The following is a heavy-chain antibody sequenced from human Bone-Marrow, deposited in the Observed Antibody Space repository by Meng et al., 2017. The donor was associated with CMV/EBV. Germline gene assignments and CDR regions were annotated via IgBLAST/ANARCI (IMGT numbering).Heavy chain of an antibody. V-gene: IGHV4-34*01. CDR3: ARYCSSTSCYILLQNGMDV. Sequence: SETLSLTCAVYGGSLTDYDWGWIRQSPGKGLEWIGDINDSGSTKYNPSLQRRVTISVDTARNQFSLKVRFVTAEDTAVYYCARYCSSTSCYILLQNGMDVWGQGTTVTVSS. D-gene: IGHD2-2*02. J-gene: IGHJ6*02. CDR1: GGSLTDYD. CDR2: INDSGST.